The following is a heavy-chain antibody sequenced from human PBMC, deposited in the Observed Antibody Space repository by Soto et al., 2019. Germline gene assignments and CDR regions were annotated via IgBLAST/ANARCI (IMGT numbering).Heavy chain of an antibody. CDR1: GGSISSVSYY. CDR3: ARLPVPLAYCSSTSCYGAWWFDP. V-gene: IGHV4-39*01. D-gene: IGHD2-2*01. CDR2: IYYSGST. J-gene: IGHJ5*02. Sequence: SETLALTCTVSGGSISSVSYYWGWFRQPPGTGLEWIGSIYYSGSTYYNPSLQSRVTISVDTSKNQFSLKLSSVTAADTAVYYCARLPVPLAYCSSTSCYGAWWFDPWGQG.